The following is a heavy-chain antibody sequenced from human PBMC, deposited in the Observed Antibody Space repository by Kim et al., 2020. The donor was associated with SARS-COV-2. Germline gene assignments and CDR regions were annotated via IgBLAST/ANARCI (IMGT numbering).Heavy chain of an antibody. J-gene: IGHJ4*02. CDR1: GGSFSGYY. CDR3: ARGPSFMITFGGVLTPLGGSEYYFDY. CDR2: INHSGST. V-gene: IGHV4-34*01. D-gene: IGHD3-16*01. Sequence: SETLSLTCAVYGGSFSGYYWSWIRQPPGKGLEWIGEINHSGSTNYNPSLKSRVTISVDTSKNQFSLKLSSVTAADTAVYYCARGPSFMITFGGVLTPLGGSEYYFDYWGQGTLVTVSS.